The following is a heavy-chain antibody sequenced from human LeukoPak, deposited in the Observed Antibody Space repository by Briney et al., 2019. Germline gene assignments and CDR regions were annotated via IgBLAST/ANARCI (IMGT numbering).Heavy chain of an antibody. D-gene: IGHD7-27*01. J-gene: IGHJ4*02. CDR3: TRTGGGGRSFDS. V-gene: IGHV6-1*01. Sequence: SQTLSLTCAISGDTVYSDSVACNWVRQSPSRGLEWLGRTYYRSKWNNDYAVSVKSRITINPDTSKNQFSLQLDSVTPEDTDVYFCTRTGGGGRSFDSWGQGTLVTVSS. CDR2: TYYRSKWNN. CDR1: GDTVYSDSVA.